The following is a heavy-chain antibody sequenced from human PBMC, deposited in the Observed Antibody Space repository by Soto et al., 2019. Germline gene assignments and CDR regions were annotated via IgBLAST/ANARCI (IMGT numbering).Heavy chain of an antibody. V-gene: IGHV1-69*02. CDR2: IIPILDIA. CDR3: ASGLYCGGDCYGMDV. Sequence: QVQLVQSGAEVKKPGSSVKVSCKASGGTFSSYTISWVRQAPGQGLEWMGRIIPILDIANYAQKFQGRVTITADKTTSTAYMELSSLRSEDTAVYYCASGLYCGGDCYGMDVWCRGTTVTVSS. CDR1: GGTFSSYT. D-gene: IGHD2-21*01. J-gene: IGHJ6*02.